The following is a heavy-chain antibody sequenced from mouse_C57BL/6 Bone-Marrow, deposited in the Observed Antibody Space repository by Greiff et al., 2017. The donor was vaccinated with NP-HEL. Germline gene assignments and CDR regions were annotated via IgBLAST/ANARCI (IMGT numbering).Heavy chain of an antibody. Sequence: QVQLKESGAELVKPGASVKLSCKASGYTFTSYWMHWVKQRPGQGLEWIGMIHPNSGSTNYNEKFKSKATLTVDKSSSTAYMQLSSLTSEDSAVYYCAITLPGYFDVWGTGTTVTVSS. CDR3: AITLPGYFDV. J-gene: IGHJ1*03. V-gene: IGHV1-64*01. CDR2: IHPNSGST. CDR1: GYTFTSYW. D-gene: IGHD5-5*01.